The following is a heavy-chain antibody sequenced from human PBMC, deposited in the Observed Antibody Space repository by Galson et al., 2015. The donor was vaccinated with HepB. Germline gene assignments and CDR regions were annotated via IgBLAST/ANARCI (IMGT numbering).Heavy chain of an antibody. CDR3: AKDLATLMRWLRPTGGHAFDI. CDR2: ISGSGGST. V-gene: IGHV3-23*01. Sequence: SLRLSCAASGFTFSSYAMSWVRQAPGKGLEWVSAISGSGGSTYYADSVKGLFTISRDNSKNTLYLQMNSLRAEDTAVYYCAKDLATLMRWLRPTGGHAFDIWGQGTMVTVSS. J-gene: IGHJ3*02. D-gene: IGHD5-12*01. CDR1: GFTFSSYA.